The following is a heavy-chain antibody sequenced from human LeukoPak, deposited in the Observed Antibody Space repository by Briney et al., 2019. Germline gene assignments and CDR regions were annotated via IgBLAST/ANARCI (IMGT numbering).Heavy chain of an antibody. V-gene: IGHV1-2*02. D-gene: IGHD2-2*03. CDR2: INPNSGGT. CDR1: GYTSTGYY. CDR3: ARDGGYCSSTSCYWEYYYYGMDV. J-gene: IGHJ6*02. Sequence: ASVKVSCKASGYTSTGYYMHWVRQAPGQGLEWMGWINPNSGGTNYAQKFQGRVTMTRDTSISTAYMELSRLRSEDTAVYYCARDGGYCSSTSCYWEYYYYGMDVWGQGTTVTVSS.